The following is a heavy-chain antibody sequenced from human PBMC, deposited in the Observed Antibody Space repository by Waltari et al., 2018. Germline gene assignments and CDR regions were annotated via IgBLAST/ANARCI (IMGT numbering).Heavy chain of an antibody. J-gene: IGHJ4*02. V-gene: IGHV3-7*01. D-gene: IGHD3-3*01. CDR2: KSQFGNES. CDR3: AKKGGTMNL. CDR1: VFTFRDLW. Sequence: LLVESGGGLVQPGGSPRLSCAASVFTFRDLWMIWVGQDPGRGLQWEATKSQFGNESYYLEAVKGRVTISGDNAEDSLYLKMDSLRVEDTAVYFCAKKGGTMNLWGRGTLVTVSS.